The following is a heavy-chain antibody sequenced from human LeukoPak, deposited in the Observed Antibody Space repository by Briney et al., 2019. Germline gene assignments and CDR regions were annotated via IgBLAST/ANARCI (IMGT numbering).Heavy chain of an antibody. D-gene: IGHD1-14*01. CDR3: ARGGENPPPED. V-gene: IGHV4-59*11. CDR1: GASIRSHL. J-gene: IGHJ4*02. CDR2: DFHTRRP. Sequence: APLSLTCAVAGASIRSHLWSGIRPPPGKGLEWIAYDFHTRRPPSSPSLKSRLTISVDTSKNHFSLKLSSLTAADSAVYYCARGGENPPPEDWGQGTLVTVSS.